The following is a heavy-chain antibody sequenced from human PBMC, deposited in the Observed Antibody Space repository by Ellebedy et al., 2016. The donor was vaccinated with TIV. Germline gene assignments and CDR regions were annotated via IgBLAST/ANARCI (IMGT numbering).Heavy chain of an antibody. CDR3: ARDGAYGDYAPGQYGMDV. V-gene: IGHV3-7*03. CDR1: GFSFSSYW. D-gene: IGHD4-17*01. CDR2: IRQDGSK. Sequence: GVSLRLSCAVSGFSFSSYWMSWVRQAPGKGLEWVANIRQDGSKNYVDSVKGRFTISRDNAQNSLYLQMNSLRVEDTAVYFCARDGAYGDYAPGQYGMDVWGQGTTVIVS. J-gene: IGHJ6*02.